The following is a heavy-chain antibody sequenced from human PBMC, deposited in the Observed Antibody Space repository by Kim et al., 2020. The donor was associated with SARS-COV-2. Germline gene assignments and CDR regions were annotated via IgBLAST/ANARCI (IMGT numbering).Heavy chain of an antibody. V-gene: IGHV3-30-3*01. CDR2: ISYDGSNK. J-gene: IGHJ4*02. D-gene: IGHD5-12*01. CDR1: GFTFSSYA. CDR3: ARTRGYDLVYYFDY. Sequence: GGSLRLSCAASGFTFSSYAMHWVRQAPGKGLEWVAVISYDGSNKYYADSVKGRFTISRDNSKNTLYLQMNSLRAEDTAVYYCARTRGYDLVYYFDYWGQGTLVTVSS.